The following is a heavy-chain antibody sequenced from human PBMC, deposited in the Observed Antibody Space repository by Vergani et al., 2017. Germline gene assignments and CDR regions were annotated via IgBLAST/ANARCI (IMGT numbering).Heavy chain of an antibody. CDR1: GYSFTSYW. J-gene: IGHJ4*02. CDR2: IYPDDSDT. CDR3: ARQAEDNFWSGYPGY. Sequence: EVQLVQSGAEVKKPGASLKISCTGSGYSFTSYWIGWVRQMPGKGLEWMGIIYPDDSDTRYSPSFQGHVTISVDKSISTAYLQWSSLKASDTAMYYCARQAEDNFWSGYPGYWGQGTLVTVSS. V-gene: IGHV5-51*01. D-gene: IGHD3-3*01.